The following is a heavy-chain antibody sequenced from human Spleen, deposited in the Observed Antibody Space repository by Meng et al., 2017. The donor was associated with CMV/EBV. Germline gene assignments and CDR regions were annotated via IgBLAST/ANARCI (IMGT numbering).Heavy chain of an antibody. D-gene: IGHD7-27*01. Sequence: SCKASGDTFNTYGIAWVRQAPGQGLEWMGRIIPIFGTPNYAQKFQDRVTITTDESTRTAYMELSRLTSDDTAVYYCARDHAWGADYWGQGTLVTVSS. J-gene: IGHJ4*02. CDR1: GDTFNTYG. CDR2: IIPIFGTP. V-gene: IGHV1-69*05. CDR3: ARDHAWGADY.